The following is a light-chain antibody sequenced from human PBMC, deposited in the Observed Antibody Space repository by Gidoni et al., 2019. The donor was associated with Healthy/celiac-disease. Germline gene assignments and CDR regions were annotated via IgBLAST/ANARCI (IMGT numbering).Light chain of an antibody. Sequence: DIQMTQSPSSLSASVGDRVTITCRESQSISSYLNWYQQKPGKAPKLLIYAASSLQSGVPSRFSGSGSGTDFTLTISSLQPEDFATYYCQQSYSTPPITFXQXTKLEIK. J-gene: IGKJ2*01. CDR1: QSISSY. CDR3: QQSYSTPPIT. CDR2: AAS. V-gene: IGKV1-39*01.